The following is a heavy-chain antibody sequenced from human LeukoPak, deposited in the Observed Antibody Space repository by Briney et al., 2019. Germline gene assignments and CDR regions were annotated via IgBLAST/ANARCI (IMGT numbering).Heavy chain of an antibody. Sequence: PGGSLRLSCAASGFTFSSYSMNWVRQAPGKGLEWVSYISSTGNTKYYADSVKGRFTISRDNAKSPLFLQTNSLRVEDTAVYYCASAAYDSSGYLPSWGRGTLVTVSS. CDR3: ASAAYDSSGYLPS. CDR2: ISSTGNTK. CDR1: GFTFSSYS. D-gene: IGHD3-22*01. V-gene: IGHV3-48*04. J-gene: IGHJ4*02.